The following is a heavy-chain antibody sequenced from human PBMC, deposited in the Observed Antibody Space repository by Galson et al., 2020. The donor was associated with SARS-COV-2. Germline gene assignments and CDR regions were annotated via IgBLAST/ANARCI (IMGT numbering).Heavy chain of an antibody. CDR1: GFSLSTSGMC. Sequence: VSGPLVKPTQTLTLTCTFSGFSLSTSGMCVSWVSQPPGKALDWLARIAWDDDKYFSTSLKTRLTISKDTSKNQVVLTMTNMDPVDTATYYCARILAGTTAIDCWGQGTLVTVSS. D-gene: IGHD1-1*01. CDR3: ARILAGTTAIDC. J-gene: IGHJ4*02. V-gene: IGHV2-70*11. CDR2: IAWDDDK.